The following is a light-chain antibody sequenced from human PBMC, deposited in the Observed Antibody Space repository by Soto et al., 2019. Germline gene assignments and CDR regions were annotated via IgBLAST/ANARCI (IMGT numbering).Light chain of an antibody. CDR1: QGNNSF. Sequence: IPLTQSPSSLSASVGDRVTISCRASQGNNSFVAWYQQKSGKAPKLLIYAASTWQSGVPSRFSGSGSGTDFTLTISSLQPEDFATYYCQQLNDRRFSFGQGTKLDIK. CDR2: AAS. V-gene: IGKV1-9*01. CDR3: QQLNDRRFS. J-gene: IGKJ2*01.